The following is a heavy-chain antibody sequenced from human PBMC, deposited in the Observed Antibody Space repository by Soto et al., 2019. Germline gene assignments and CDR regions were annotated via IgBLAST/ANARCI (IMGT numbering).Heavy chain of an antibody. CDR3: ARDRQLWDFWSGYPPTYYYYGMDV. Sequence: LRLSCAASGFTFSSYSMNWVRQAPGKGLEWVSYISSSSSTIYYADSVKGRFTISRDNAKNSLYLQMNSLRDEDTAVYYCARDRQLWDFWSGYPPTYYYYGMDVWGQGTTVTVSS. CDR2: ISSSSSTI. D-gene: IGHD3-3*01. J-gene: IGHJ6*02. V-gene: IGHV3-48*02. CDR1: GFTFSSYS.